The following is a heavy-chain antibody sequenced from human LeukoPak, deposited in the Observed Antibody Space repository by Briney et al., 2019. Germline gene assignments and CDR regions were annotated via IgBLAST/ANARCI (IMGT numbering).Heavy chain of an antibody. CDR3: ATGGDSTPYYFDY. V-gene: IGHV4-34*01. Sequence: SETLSLTCAVYGGSFSGYYWSWIRQPPGKGLEWIGEINHSGSTNYNPSLKSRVTISVDTSRNQFSLKLSSVTAADTAVYYCATGGDSTPYYFDYWGQGTLVTVSS. CDR2: INHSGST. CDR1: GGSFSGYY. J-gene: IGHJ4*02.